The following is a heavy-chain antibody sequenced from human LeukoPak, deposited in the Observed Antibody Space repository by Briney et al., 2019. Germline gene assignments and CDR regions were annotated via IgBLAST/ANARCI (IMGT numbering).Heavy chain of an antibody. CDR3: ARRHVDRAFDI. CDR1: GFTFSSYA. V-gene: IGHV3-23*01. D-gene: IGHD3-16*01. CDR2: ISGSGGSR. J-gene: IGHJ3*02. Sequence: GGSLRLSCAASGFTFSSYAMSWVRQAPGKGLEWVSAISGSGGSRNFADSVKGRFTISRDNSKSTLYLQMNSLRAEDTAVYYCARRHVDRAFDIWGQGTMVTVSS.